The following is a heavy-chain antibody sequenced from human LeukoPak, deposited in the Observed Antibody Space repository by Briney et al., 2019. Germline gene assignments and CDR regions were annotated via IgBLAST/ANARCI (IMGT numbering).Heavy chain of an antibody. CDR1: GGSISSYY. V-gene: IGHV4-4*07. CDR2: IYTSGST. Sequence: SETLSLTCTVSGGSISSYYWSWVRQPAGKGLEWIGRIYTSGSTNYNPSLKSRVTISVDTSKNHFSLKLSSVTAVDTAVYYCARGTPGIAAAGTPTFDYWGQGTLVTVSS. CDR3: ARGTPGIAAAGTPTFDY. J-gene: IGHJ4*02. D-gene: IGHD6-13*01.